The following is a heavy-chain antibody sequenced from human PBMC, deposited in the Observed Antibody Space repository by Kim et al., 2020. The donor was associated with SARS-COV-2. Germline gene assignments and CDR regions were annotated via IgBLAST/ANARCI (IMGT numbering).Heavy chain of an antibody. Sequence: GGSLRLSCAASGFTFSDYYMSWFRQAPGKGLEWISYIRDAGTHKYYADSVKGRFTVSRDNANNSLYLHMISLRAEDTAVYYCARRGAYGSGNDGDYYFDYWGQGILVTVS. CDR2: IRDAGTHK. D-gene: IGHD3-10*01. V-gene: IGHV3-11*01. CDR1: GFTFSDYY. J-gene: IGHJ4*02. CDR3: ARRGAYGSGNDGDYYFDY.